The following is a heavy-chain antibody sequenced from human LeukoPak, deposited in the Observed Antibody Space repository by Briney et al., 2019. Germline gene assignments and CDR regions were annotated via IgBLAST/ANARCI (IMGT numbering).Heavy chain of an antibody. CDR2: ISYDGSNK. CDR3: ARDSYTVDYFDY. D-gene: IGHD4-23*01. V-gene: IGHV3-30*01. J-gene: IGHJ4*02. CDR1: GFTFSSYA. Sequence: GGSLRLSCAASGFTFSSYAMHWVRQAPGKGLEWVAVISYDGSNKYYADSVKGRFTISRDNCKNTLYLQMNSLRAEDTAVYYCARDSYTVDYFDYWGQGTLVTVSS.